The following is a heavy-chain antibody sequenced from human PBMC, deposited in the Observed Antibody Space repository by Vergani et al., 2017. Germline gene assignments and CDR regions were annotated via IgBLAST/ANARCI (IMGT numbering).Heavy chain of an antibody. Sequence: QVQLQESGPGLVKPSETLSLTCTVSGGSISPYYWSWIRQPAGKGLEWIGRIYMNGNTNYNPSLKSRVAVSVDTSKNQFSLKLTSVTAADTAIYYCARMTHCSGTTCPGAFDLWGQGTMVTVSA. J-gene: IGHJ3*01. CDR2: IYMNGNT. D-gene: IGHD2-2*01. CDR1: GGSISPYY. CDR3: ARMTHCSGTTCPGAFDL. V-gene: IGHV4-4*07.